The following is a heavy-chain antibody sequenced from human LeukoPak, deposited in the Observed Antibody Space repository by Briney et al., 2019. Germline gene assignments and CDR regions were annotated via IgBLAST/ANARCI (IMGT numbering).Heavy chain of an antibody. V-gene: IGHV3-23*01. CDR3: AKDRGYSYGSFDY. CDR1: GLTFSSYA. Sequence: GGSLRLSCAASGLTFSSYAMSWVRQAPGKGLEWVSAISGSGGSTYYADSVKGRFTISRDNSKNTLYLQMNSLRAEDTAVYYCAKDRGYSYGSFDYWGQGTLVTVSS. CDR2: ISGSGGST. D-gene: IGHD5-18*01. J-gene: IGHJ4*02.